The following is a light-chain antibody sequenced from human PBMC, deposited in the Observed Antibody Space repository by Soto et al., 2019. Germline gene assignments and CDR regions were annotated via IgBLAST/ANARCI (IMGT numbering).Light chain of an antibody. J-gene: IGLJ2*01. CDR3: SSFAGNNNLV. Sequence: QSALTQPPSASGSPGQSVTISCTGTSSDVGGYNDVSWYQQHPGKAPKLIISEVSKRPSGVPERFSGSKSGNTASLTVSGLHDEDEDDYCCSSFAGNNNLVFGAGTKLTVL. V-gene: IGLV2-8*01. CDR1: SSDVGGYND. CDR2: EVS.